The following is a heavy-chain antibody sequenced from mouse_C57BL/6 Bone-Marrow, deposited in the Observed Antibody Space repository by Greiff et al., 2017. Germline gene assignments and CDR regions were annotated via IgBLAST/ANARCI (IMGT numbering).Heavy chain of an antibody. CDR3: ARLLYWYFDV. V-gene: IGHV1-75*01. J-gene: IGHJ1*03. CDR2: IFPGSGST. Sequence: QVQLQQPGPELVKPGASVKISCKASGYTFTDYYINWVKQRPGQGLEWIGWIFPGSGSTHYNEKFKGKATLTVDTSSSTAYMLLSSLTSEDSAVYFCARLLYWYFDVWGTGTTVTVSS. CDR1: GYTFTDYY.